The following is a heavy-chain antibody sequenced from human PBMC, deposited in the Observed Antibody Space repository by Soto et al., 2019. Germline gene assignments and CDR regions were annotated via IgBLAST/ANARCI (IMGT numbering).Heavy chain of an antibody. CDR2: INAGNGNT. CDR3: ARDQLSRGDYYYYGMDV. CDR1: GYTFTSYA. J-gene: IGHJ6*02. Sequence: ASVKVSCKASGYTFTSYAMHWVCQAPGQRLEWMGRINAGNGNTKYSQKFQGRVTITRDTSASTAYMELSSLRSEDTAVYYCARDQLSRGDYYYYGMDVWGQGTTVTVSS. V-gene: IGHV1-3*01. D-gene: IGHD3-10*01.